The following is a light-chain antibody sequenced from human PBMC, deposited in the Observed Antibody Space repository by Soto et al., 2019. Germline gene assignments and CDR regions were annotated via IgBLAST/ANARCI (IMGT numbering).Light chain of an antibody. CDR1: HFVSSSY. V-gene: IGKV3-20*01. CDR3: QQYGHSPLT. CDR2: GAS. J-gene: IGKJ4*01. Sequence: EIVLTQSPGSLSLSPGERTTLSCRASHFVSSSYLDWYQQKPGQAPRLLIYGASSRATGIPDRFSGSGSGTDFTLTSSRLETEDFAVYFCQQYGHSPLTFGGGTKVEIK.